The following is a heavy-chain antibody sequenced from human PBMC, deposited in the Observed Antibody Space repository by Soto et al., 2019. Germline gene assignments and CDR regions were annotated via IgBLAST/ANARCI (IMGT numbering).Heavy chain of an antibody. CDR1: GGSFRGYS. J-gene: IGHJ4*02. CDR3: ARGEISRDYIVFSTSWCYFDS. V-gene: IGHV4-34*01. Sequence: SETLSLTCAVNGGSFRGYSWSWIRQPPGKXLEWIGEINHTGGVTYKSALKSRVTILLDKSKNQFSLQLTSVTAADTALYYCARGEISRDYIVFSTSWCYFDSWGQGPLVTVSS. CDR2: INHTGGV. D-gene: IGHD2-2*01.